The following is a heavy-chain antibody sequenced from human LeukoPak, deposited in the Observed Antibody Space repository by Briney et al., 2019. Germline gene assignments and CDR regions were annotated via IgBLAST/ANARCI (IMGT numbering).Heavy chain of an antibody. D-gene: IGHD1-26*01. CDR3: ARYSESYHAIDY. Sequence: PGGTLGLSCAVSGLPVSSRFMSWVRQAPGKGLVWVSRINSEGTFSSYADSGKGRFTISRDNAENTLYLQMNSQRAEDKALYYCARYSESYHAIDYWGQGTLVTVPS. CDR1: GLPVSSRF. J-gene: IGHJ4*02. V-gene: IGHV3-74*01. CDR2: INSEGTFS.